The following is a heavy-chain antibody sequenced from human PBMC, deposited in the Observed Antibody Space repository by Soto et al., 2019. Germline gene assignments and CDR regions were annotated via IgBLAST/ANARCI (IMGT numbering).Heavy chain of an antibody. Sequence: QVQLVQSGAEVKKPGSSVKVSCKASGGTFSSYSISWVRQAPGQGLEWMGGIIPIFGTANYAQKFQGRVTITADESPSTAYMELSSLRSDDTAVYYCAIEYSSSPPYYPIGYWGQGTLVTVSS. CDR2: IIPIFGTA. D-gene: IGHD6-6*01. CDR3: AIEYSSSPPYYPIGY. J-gene: IGHJ4*02. CDR1: GGTFSSYS. V-gene: IGHV1-69*01.